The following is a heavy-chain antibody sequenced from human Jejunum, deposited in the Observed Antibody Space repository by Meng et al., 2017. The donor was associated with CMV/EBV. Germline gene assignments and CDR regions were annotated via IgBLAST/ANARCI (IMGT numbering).Heavy chain of an antibody. J-gene: IGHJ4*02. CDR3: ARLSDS. D-gene: IGHD2-15*01. CDR1: GFTFSSHS. V-gene: IGHV3-23*01. CDR2: ITSGGGNT. Sequence: LRLSCSASGFTFSSHSMSWVRQAQGKRLKWFASITSGGGNTYYEDSVTRRFTISRDNSKNTLYLQMNSLRADDTAVYYCARLSDSWGQGTLVTVSS.